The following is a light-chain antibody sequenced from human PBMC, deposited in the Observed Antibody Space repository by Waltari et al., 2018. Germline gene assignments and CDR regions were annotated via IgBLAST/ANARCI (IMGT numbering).Light chain of an antibody. Sequence: QPVVTQSSSASASLGASVKLTCTLDSGHSSYAVAWYQLQAEKGPRVLRKINSDGSHSKGDEIADRFSGSSSGAERFLSISSVQSEDEADYYCQTWGTGFVIFGGGTKLTVL. CDR3: QTWGTGFVI. CDR2: INSDGSH. V-gene: IGLV4-69*02. CDR1: SGHSSYA. J-gene: IGLJ2*01.